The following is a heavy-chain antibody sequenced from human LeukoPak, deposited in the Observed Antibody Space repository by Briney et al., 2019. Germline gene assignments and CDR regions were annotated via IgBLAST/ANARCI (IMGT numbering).Heavy chain of an antibody. V-gene: IGHV3-7*03. CDR1: GFTFNDYW. CDR2: IKQDGGEK. Sequence: GGSLRLSCAASGFTFNDYWMSWVRQAPGKGLEWVASIKQDGGEKRYVDSVKGRFTISRDNNENSLYLQMNSLGAEDTALYYCARVRLANTPEFFQHWGQGTLVTVSS. J-gene: IGHJ1*01. D-gene: IGHD3-9*01. CDR3: ARVRLANTPEFFQH.